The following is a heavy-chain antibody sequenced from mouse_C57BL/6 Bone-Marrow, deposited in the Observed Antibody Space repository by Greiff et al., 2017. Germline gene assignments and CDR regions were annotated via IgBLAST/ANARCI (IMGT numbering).Heavy chain of an antibody. CDR3: ARSNYGIPYAMDY. Sequence: QVQLKQPGAELVRPGTSVKLSCKASGYTFTSYWMHWVKQRPGQGLEWIGVIDPSDSYTNYNQKFKGKATLTVDTSSSTAYMQLSSLTSEDSAVYYCARSNYGIPYAMDYWGQGTSVTVSS. CDR1: GYTFTSYW. V-gene: IGHV1-59*01. D-gene: IGHD1-1*01. J-gene: IGHJ4*01. CDR2: IDPSDSYT.